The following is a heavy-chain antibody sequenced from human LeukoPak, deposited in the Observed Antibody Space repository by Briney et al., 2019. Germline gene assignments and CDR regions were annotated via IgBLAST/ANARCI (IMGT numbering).Heavy chain of an antibody. Sequence: ASVKVSCKASGYTFTSYGISWVRQAPGQGLEWMGWISAYNGNTNYAQKLQGRVTMTTDTYTSTAYMELRSLRSDDTAVYYCARDLALTIFGVANWFDPWGQGTLVTVSS. CDR1: GYTFTSYG. V-gene: IGHV1-18*01. CDR3: ARDLALTIFGVANWFDP. J-gene: IGHJ5*02. CDR2: ISAYNGNT. D-gene: IGHD3-3*01.